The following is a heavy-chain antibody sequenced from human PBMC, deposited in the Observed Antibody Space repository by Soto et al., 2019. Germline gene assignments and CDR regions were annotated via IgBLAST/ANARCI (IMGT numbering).Heavy chain of an antibody. CDR3: TRFRAGYFDY. CDR2: IKQDGSEN. V-gene: IGHV3-7*01. CDR1: GFTCSATL. Sequence: EVQLVEYGVGLVHPGGSLRLSCGDSGFTCSATLMGWVRQAPGQWLEWVANIKQDGSENYYVASVKGRFTISRDKTKNSLYLTMNSLRVEKTAVSSCTRFRAGYFDYWGQGTLVTVSS. J-gene: IGHJ4*02. D-gene: IGHD3-10*01.